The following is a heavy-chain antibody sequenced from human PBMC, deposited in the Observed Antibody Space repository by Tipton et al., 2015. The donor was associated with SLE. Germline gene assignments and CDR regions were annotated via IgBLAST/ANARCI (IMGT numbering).Heavy chain of an antibody. J-gene: IGHJ4*02. CDR1: GFTFSNYW. V-gene: IGHV3-74*01. CDR3: ARAPYGGYDKGYFDY. CDR2: IHSDGSST. D-gene: IGHD5-12*01. Sequence: SLRLSCAASGFTFSNYWMHWVRQALGKGLVWVSRIHSDGSSTSYADSVKGRFTISRDNAKNTLYVQVNSLRAEDTAVYYCARAPYGGYDKGYFDYWGQGTLVTVSS.